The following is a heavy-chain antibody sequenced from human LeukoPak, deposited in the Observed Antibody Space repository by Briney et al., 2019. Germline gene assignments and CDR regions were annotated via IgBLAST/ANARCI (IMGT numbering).Heavy chain of an antibody. CDR3: AKPILFGSSGYSG. Sequence: GGSLRLSCAASGFTFSSYAMRWVRQAGGKGREWVAVISYDGSNKYYADSGKGRFTISRDNSKTTLYLQMNSLRAEDTAVYYCAKPILFGSSGYSGWGQGTLVTVSS. V-gene: IGHV3-30*18. CDR1: GFTFSSYA. D-gene: IGHD3-22*01. J-gene: IGHJ4*02. CDR2: ISYDGSNK.